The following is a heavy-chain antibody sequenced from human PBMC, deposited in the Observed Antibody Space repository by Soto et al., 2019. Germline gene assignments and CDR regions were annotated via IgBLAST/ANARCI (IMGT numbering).Heavy chain of an antibody. V-gene: IGHV3-13*01. Sequence: PGGALRLSCAASGITFSSYDKHLVRPATGKGLEWVSSIGTAGDTYYPGSVKSRFTISRENAKNSLYLQMNSLRAGDTAVYYCERGVVYAAHYYYYYYMDVWGKGTTVTVSS. CDR1: GITFSSYD. CDR2: IGTAGDT. J-gene: IGHJ6*03. D-gene: IGHD2-8*02. CDR3: ERGVVYAAHYYYYYYMDV.